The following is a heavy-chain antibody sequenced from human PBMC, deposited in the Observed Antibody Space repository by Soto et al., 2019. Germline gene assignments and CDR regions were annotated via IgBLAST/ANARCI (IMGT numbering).Heavy chain of an antibody. J-gene: IGHJ5*02. CDR2: IYPGDADI. CDR1: GYRFTSFW. D-gene: IGHD6-25*01. Sequence: PGESLKISCKGSGYRFTSFWIGWVRQMPGKGLEWLGIIYPGDADIRYTPSFQGQVTMSADKSISTAYLQWSSLKASDTAIYYCARGIETARIGWFDPWGQGTLVTVSS. CDR3: ARGIETARIGWFDP. V-gene: IGHV5-51*01.